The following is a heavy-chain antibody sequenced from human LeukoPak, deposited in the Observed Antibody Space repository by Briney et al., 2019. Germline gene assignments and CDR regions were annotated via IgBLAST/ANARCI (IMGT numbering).Heavy chain of an antibody. V-gene: IGHV3-30*01. CDR3: ARDPKIAAAGTDGRNFYYFDY. D-gene: IGHD6-13*01. Sequence: GGSLRLSCAVSGFTFSSYAMRWVRQAPGKGLEWVAVISYDGSNKYYADSVKGRFTISRDNSKNTLYLQMNSLRAEDTAVYYCARDPKIAAAGTDGRNFYYFDYWGQGTLVTVSS. J-gene: IGHJ4*02. CDR1: GFTFSSYA. CDR2: ISYDGSNK.